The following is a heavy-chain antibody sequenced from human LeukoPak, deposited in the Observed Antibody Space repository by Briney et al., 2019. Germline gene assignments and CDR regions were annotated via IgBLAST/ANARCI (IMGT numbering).Heavy chain of an antibody. J-gene: IGHJ3*02. CDR2: MNPNSGNT. D-gene: IGHD2-15*01. CDR1: GYTFTSYD. Sequence: ASVKVSCKASGYTFTSYDINWVRQATGQGLEWMGWMNPNSGNTGYAQKFQGRVTITRNTSISTAYMELSSLRSEDTAVYYCARGGYCSGGSCEMYAFDIWGQGTMVTVSS. V-gene: IGHV1-8*03. CDR3: ARGGYCSGGSCEMYAFDI.